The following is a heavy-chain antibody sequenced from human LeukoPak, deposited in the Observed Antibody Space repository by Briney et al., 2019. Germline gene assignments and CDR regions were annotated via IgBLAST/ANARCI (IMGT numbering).Heavy chain of an antibody. J-gene: IGHJ4*02. Sequence: PGGSLRLSCAASGFTFSNYWMHWVRQAPGKGLVWVSRINSDGSSPTYADSVKGRFTVSRDNAKNTLYLQMNSLRAQDTAVYYCVKGGGTVVDYWGQGALATVSS. V-gene: IGHV3-74*01. CDR2: INSDGSSP. CDR3: VKGGGTVVDY. CDR1: GFTFSNYW. D-gene: IGHD3-16*01.